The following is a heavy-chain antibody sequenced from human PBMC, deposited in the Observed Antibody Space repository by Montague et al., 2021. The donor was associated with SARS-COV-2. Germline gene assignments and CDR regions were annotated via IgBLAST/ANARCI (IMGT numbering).Heavy chain of an antibody. J-gene: IGHJ3*02. CDR3: ARFPTLYYYDSKAAPATPDAFDI. CDR2: IYYSGST. CDR1: GGSVSSSSYY. Sequence: SETLSLTCTVSGGSVSSSSYYWGWIRQPPGKGLEWIGSIYYSGSTYYNPSLKSRVTISVDTSKNQFSLKLSPVTAADKAVYYCARFPTLYYYDSKAAPATPDAFDIWGQGTMVTVSS. V-gene: IGHV4-39*01. D-gene: IGHD3-22*01.